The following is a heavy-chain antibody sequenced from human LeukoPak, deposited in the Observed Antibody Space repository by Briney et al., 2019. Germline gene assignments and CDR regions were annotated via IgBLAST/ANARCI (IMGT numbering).Heavy chain of an antibody. D-gene: IGHD6-19*01. J-gene: IGHJ4*02. CDR1: GFTFSSYS. CDR2: ISSSSSYI. V-gene: IGHV3-21*01. Sequence: KPGGSLRLSCAASGFTFSSYSMNWVRQAPGKGLEWVSSISSSSSYIYYADSVKGRFTISRDSAKNSLYLQMNSLRAEDTAVYYCARDWLQGSSGWYWGQGTLVTVSS. CDR3: ARDWLQGSSGWY.